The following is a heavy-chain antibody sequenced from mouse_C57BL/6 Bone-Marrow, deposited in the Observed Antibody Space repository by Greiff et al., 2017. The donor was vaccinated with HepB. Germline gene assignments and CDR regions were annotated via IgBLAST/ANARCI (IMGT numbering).Heavy chain of an antibody. V-gene: IGHV1-59*01. Sequence: VQLQQPGAELVRPGTSVKLSCKASGYTFTSYWMHWVKQRPGQGLEWIGVIDPSDSYTNYNQKFKGKATLTVDTSSSTAYMQLSSLTSEDSAVYYCARGLYGSSPYYAMDYWGQGTSVTVSS. CDR3: ARGLYGSSPYYAMDY. J-gene: IGHJ4*01. CDR1: GYTFTSYW. CDR2: IDPSDSYT. D-gene: IGHD1-1*01.